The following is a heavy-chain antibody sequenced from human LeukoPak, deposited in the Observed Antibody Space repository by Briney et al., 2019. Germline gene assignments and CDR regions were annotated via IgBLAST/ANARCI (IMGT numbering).Heavy chain of an antibody. Sequence: GGSLRLSCAASGFTFSNAWMTWVRQAPGKGLEWVGRIRSKTDGGTTDYAAPAKGRFTISRADSKNTLYLQMNSLKTEDTAVYYCTTASLRSARYFDLWGRGTLVTVSS. CDR1: GFTFSNAW. CDR2: IRSKTDGGTT. V-gene: IGHV3-15*01. J-gene: IGHJ2*01. CDR3: TTASLRSARYFDL. D-gene: IGHD5-12*01.